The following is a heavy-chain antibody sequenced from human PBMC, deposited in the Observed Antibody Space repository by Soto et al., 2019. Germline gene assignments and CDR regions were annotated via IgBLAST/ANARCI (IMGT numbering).Heavy chain of an antibody. Sequence: QVQLEQSGAEVKKPGSSVKISCKASGGTLSDHGVSWLRQAPGQGLEWVGGTIPVFNTAKYAPKFQGRVTIAADKSTNIAYMDLGSLRSDDTAFYYCARGVYGSGNYYTGPSAFDSWGQGTLVIVSS. V-gene: IGHV1-69*06. CDR2: TIPVFNTA. J-gene: IGHJ3*02. CDR3: ARGVYGSGNYYTGPSAFDS. CDR1: GGTLSDHG. D-gene: IGHD3-10*01.